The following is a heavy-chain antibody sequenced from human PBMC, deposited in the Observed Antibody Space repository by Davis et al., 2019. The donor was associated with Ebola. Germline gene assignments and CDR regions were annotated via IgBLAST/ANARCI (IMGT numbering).Heavy chain of an antibody. Sequence: MPSETLSLTCAISGDSVSSNSAAWNWIRQSPSRGLEWLGRTYYRSKWYNDYAVSVKSRITINPDTSKNQFSLQLNSVTAADTAVYYCARHAPYSSSWPLDYWGQGTLVTVSS. J-gene: IGHJ4*02. D-gene: IGHD6-13*01. CDR1: GDSVSSNSAA. V-gene: IGHV6-1*01. CDR2: TYYRSKWYN. CDR3: ARHAPYSSSWPLDY.